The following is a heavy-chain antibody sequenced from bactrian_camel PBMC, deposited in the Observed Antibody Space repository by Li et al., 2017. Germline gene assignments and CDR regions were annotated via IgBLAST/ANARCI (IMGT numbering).Heavy chain of an antibody. J-gene: IGHJ4*01. D-gene: IGHD2*01. CDR1: GDIMRRAC. CDR2: IDADGET. V-gene: IGHV3S6*01. Sequence: HVQLVESGGGSVQAGGSLRLACDVFGDIMRRACMAWFRQAPGKEREGVASIDADGETSYADSVKGRFTVSRDNAKNSVYLQMNSLKLEGTAMYYCAADFGPYCSGPYLARRANFEGQGTQVTVS.